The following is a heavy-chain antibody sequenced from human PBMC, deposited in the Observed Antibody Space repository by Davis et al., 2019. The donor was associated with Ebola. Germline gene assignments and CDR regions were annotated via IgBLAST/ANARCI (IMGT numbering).Heavy chain of an antibody. Sequence: SETLSLTCTVSGGSISSYYWSWILQPPGKGLEWIGYIYYSGSTNYNPSLKSRVTISVDTSKNQFSLKLSSVTAADTAVYYCAREYYDILTGPWGMDVWGQGTTVTVSS. V-gene: IGHV4-59*01. J-gene: IGHJ6*02. CDR2: IYYSGST. CDR1: GGSISSYY. D-gene: IGHD3-9*01. CDR3: AREYYDILTGPWGMDV.